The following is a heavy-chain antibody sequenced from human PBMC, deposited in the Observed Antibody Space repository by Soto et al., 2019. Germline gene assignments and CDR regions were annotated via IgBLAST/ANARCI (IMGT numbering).Heavy chain of an antibody. CDR2: ISSSSSYI. J-gene: IGHJ4*02. D-gene: IGHD6-19*01. Sequence: PGGSLRLSCAASGFTFSSYSMNWVRQAPGKGLEWVSSISSSSSYIYYADSVKGRFTISRDNAKNSLYLQMNSLRAEDTAVYYCARLQQWLVRSYDYWGQGTLVTVSS. V-gene: IGHV3-21*01. CDR1: GFTFSSYS. CDR3: ARLQQWLVRSYDY.